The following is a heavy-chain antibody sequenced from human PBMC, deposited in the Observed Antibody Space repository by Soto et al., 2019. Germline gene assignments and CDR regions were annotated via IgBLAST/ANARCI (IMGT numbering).Heavy chain of an antibody. CDR1: GGSISSYY. J-gene: IGHJ4*02. CDR3: GRAPPPLYSSSWYYFDY. Sequence: SETLSLTCTVSGGSISSYYWSWIRQPPGKGLEWIGYIYYSGSTYYNPSLKSRVTISVDTSKNQFSLKLSSVTAADTAVYYCGRAPPPLYSSSWYYFDYWGQGTLVTVPS. V-gene: IGHV4-59*12. D-gene: IGHD6-13*01. CDR2: IYYSGST.